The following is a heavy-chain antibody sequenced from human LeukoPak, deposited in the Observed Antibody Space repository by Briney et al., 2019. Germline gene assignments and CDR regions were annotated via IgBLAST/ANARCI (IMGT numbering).Heavy chain of an antibody. J-gene: IGHJ4*02. CDR2: INPKNDGT. CDR3: ARGAVAGSGVNFDY. Sequence: ASVKVSCKASGYTFTGHYLHWVRQAPGQGLEWMGWINPKNDGTNYAQKFQGRVTMTRDTSISTAYVELSGLICDDTAVYYCARGAVAGSGVNFDYWGQGALVTVSS. CDR1: GYTFTGHY. D-gene: IGHD6-19*01. V-gene: IGHV1-2*02.